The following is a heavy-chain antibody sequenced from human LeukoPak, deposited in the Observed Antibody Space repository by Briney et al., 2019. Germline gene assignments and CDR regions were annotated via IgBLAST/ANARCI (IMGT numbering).Heavy chain of an antibody. CDR2: ISAYNGDT. J-gene: IGHJ4*02. CDR1: GYTFTIYG. CDR3: ARDIVSGPPFDY. V-gene: IGHV1-18*01. D-gene: IGHD2-15*01. Sequence: ASVKVSCKASGYTFTIYGFSWVRQAPGQGLEWMGWISAYNGDTNYAQKVQGRVTMTTDTSTSTAYMELRSLGSDDTAIYYCARDIVSGPPFDYWGQGTLVTVSS.